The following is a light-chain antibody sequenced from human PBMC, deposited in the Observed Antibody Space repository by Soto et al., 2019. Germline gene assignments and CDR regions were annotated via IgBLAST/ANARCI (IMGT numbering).Light chain of an antibody. J-gene: IGKJ3*01. Sequence: DIQVTQSPSTLSASVGDSVTISCRASQIISNWLAWYQQKPGKAPKLLIYKASTLESGVPSRFSGSGSGTAFTLTISSLQPDDFATYSCQPYNTFRLTFGPGTRVDIK. CDR3: QPYNTFRLT. V-gene: IGKV1-5*03. CDR2: KAS. CDR1: QIISNW.